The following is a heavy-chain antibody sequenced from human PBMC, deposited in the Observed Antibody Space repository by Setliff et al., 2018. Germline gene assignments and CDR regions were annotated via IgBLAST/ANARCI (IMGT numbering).Heavy chain of an antibody. CDR2: IWDDGVKK. D-gene: IGHD2-15*01. V-gene: IGHV3-33*08. CDR1: GFTFSTYR. CDR3: ARTCSGSGCYAGLES. Sequence: GSLRLSCAASGFTFSTYRMHWVRQAPGKGLEWVAVIWDDGVKKYHADSVKGRFTISRDNSKNTLYLQMNGLRPEDTAVYYCARTCSGSGCYAGLESWGQGTPVTVSS. J-gene: IGHJ4*02.